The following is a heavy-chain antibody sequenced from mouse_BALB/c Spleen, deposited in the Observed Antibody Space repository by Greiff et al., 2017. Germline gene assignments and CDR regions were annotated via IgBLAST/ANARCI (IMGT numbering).Heavy chain of an antibody. CDR3: ARWGTTATDYYAMDY. CDR2: ISYSGST. CDR1: GYSITSDYA. D-gene: IGHD1-2*01. Sequence: DVQLQESGPGLEKPSQSLSLTCTVTGYSITSDYAWNWIRQFPGNKLEWMGYISYSGSTSYNPSLKSRISITRDTSKNQFFLQLNSVTTEDTATYYCARWGTTATDYYAMDYWGQGTSVTVSS. J-gene: IGHJ4*01. V-gene: IGHV3-2*02.